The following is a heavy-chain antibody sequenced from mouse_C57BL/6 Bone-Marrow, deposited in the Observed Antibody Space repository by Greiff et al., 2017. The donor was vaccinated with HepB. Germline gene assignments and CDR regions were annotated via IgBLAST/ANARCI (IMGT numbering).Heavy chain of an antibody. Sequence: VQLLQSGPELVQPGASVKISCKATGYTFPDHYMNWVKQSHGKRLEWIGDINPNNGGTSYNQKLKGKATLTVDKSSSTAYIDLRSLTSEDSAVYFCAREVYGGFAYWGQGTLLTVSA. CDR3: AREVYGGFAY. J-gene: IGHJ3*01. V-gene: IGHV1-26*01. CDR1: GYTFPDHY. D-gene: IGHD1-1*02. CDR2: INPNNGGT.